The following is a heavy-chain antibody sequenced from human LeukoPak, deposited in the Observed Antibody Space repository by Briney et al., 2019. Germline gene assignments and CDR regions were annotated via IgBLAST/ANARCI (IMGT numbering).Heavy chain of an antibody. CDR3: AKDRRGGGYNWLDYFDY. Sequence: GGSLRLSCAASGFTFSSYAMSWVRQAPGKGLEWVSATSGSGGSTYYADSVKGRFTISRDNSKNTLYLQMDSLRAEDTAVYYCAKDRRGGGYNWLDYFDYWGQGTLVTVSS. D-gene: IGHD5-24*01. V-gene: IGHV3-23*01. CDR1: GFTFSSYA. CDR2: TSGSGGST. J-gene: IGHJ4*02.